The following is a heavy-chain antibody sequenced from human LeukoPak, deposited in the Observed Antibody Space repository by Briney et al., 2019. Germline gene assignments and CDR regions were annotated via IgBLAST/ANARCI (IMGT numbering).Heavy chain of an antibody. CDR1: GFNLSSYS. CDR2: ISSSSSYI. CDR3: AREAGNLDY. V-gene: IGHV3-21*01. Sequence: PGGSLRLSCAASGFNLSSYSMNWVRQAPGKGLEWVSSISSSSSYIYYADSVRGRFTISRDNAKNSLYLQMNSLRAEDTAVYYCAREAGNLDYGGQGTLVTVSS. J-gene: IGHJ4*02. D-gene: IGHD1-14*01.